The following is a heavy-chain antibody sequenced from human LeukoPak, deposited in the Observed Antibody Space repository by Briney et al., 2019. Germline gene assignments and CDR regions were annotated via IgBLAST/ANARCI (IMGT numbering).Heavy chain of an antibody. Sequence: ASVKVSCKASGYTFTGYYMHWVRQAPGQGLEWMGWINPNSGGTNYAQKFQGRVTMTRDTSISTAYMELSSLRSEDTAVYYCARDLLEYSSSSGGNWGQGTLVTVSS. V-gene: IGHV1-2*02. CDR2: INPNSGGT. CDR1: GYTFTGYY. J-gene: IGHJ4*02. CDR3: ARDLLEYSSSSGGN. D-gene: IGHD6-6*01.